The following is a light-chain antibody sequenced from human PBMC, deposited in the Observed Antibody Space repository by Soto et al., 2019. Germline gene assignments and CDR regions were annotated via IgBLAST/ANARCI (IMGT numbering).Light chain of an antibody. V-gene: IGKV3-15*01. J-gene: IGKJ1*01. CDR1: QSVYSN. CDR2: GAS. Sequence: EIVMTQCPATVSVSPGERATLSCRASQSVYSNLAWYQQKPGQAPRLLIYGASTRATGIPARFSGSGSGTEFTLTISSLQSEDFAVYYCQQYNNWPPWTFGQGTKVEIK. CDR3: QQYNNWPPWT.